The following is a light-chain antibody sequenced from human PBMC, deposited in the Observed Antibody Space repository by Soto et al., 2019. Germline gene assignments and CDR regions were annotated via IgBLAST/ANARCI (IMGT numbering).Light chain of an antibody. CDR3: QHYDNFPLS. Sequence: DIQLTQSPSSLSASVGDRVTMTCQASQHIYKYLNWYQQKPGKAPNLLIYDASNLETGVPTRFTGSGSGTHFTLTISGLQPEDVATYYCQHYDNFPLSFGGGTKVEIK. J-gene: IGKJ4*01. V-gene: IGKV1-33*01. CDR1: QHIYKY. CDR2: DAS.